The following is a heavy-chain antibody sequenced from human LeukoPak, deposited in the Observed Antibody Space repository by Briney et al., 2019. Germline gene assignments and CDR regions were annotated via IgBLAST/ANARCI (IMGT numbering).Heavy chain of an antibody. J-gene: IGHJ4*02. Sequence: ASVKVSCKASGCTFTGYYMHWVRQAPGQGLEWMGWINPNSGGTNYAQKFQGRITMTRDTSISTAYMELSRLRSDDTAVYYCATDYGGTNFDYWGQGTLVTVSS. CDR1: GCTFTGYY. V-gene: IGHV1-2*02. D-gene: IGHD4-23*01. CDR2: INPNSGGT. CDR3: ATDYGGTNFDY.